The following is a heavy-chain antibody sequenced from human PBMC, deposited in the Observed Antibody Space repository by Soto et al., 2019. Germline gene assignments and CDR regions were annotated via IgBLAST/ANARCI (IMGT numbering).Heavy chain of an antibody. V-gene: IGHV1-2*04. CDR3: ARVPVMAVTEAHSFDF. Sequence: QVQLVQSGAQVEKPGASVKVSCKASGYPFIGHYIHWVRQAPGQGLDLMGWINPNSGDTNYTRKFKGWVIMTREVTISTVYIEPSRPKRVDTAVYCCARVPVMAVTEAHSFDFWGQGTLVTVSS. CDR2: INPNSGDT. D-gene: IGHD2-21*01. CDR1: GYPFIGHY. J-gene: IGHJ4*02.